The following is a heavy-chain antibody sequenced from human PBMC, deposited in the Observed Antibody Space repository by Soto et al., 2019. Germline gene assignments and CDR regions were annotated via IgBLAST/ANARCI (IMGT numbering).Heavy chain of an antibody. Sequence: PGGSLRLSCTASVFTVSTYWMSWVRQAPGMGLEWVANIGEDGSEKYYVDSVKGRFTISRDNAKNSLYLQMNSLRADDTAVYYCARGSGGHNYYYGMDVWGQGTTVTVSS. CDR2: IGEDGSEK. D-gene: IGHD2-15*01. CDR1: VFTVSTYW. CDR3: ARGSGGHNYYYGMDV. V-gene: IGHV3-7*03. J-gene: IGHJ6*02.